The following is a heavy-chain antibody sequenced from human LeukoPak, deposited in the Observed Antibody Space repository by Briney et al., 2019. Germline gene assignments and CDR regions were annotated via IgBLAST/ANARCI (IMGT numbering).Heavy chain of an antibody. CDR3: AREGIFGARSQAH. CDR1: VGTFSSYA. CDR2: IIPIFGTA. J-gene: IGHJ4*02. D-gene: IGHD3-3*01. Sequence: SVKVSCKASVGTFSSYAISWVRLAPGQGLEWMGGIIPIFGTANYAQKFQGRVTITTDESTSTAYMELSSLRSEDTAVYYCAREGIFGARSQAHWGQGTLVTVSS. V-gene: IGHV1-69*05.